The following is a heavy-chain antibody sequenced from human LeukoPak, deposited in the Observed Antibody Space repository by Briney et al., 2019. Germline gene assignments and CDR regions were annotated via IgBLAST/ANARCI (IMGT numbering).Heavy chain of an antibody. CDR2: IYTSGSS. D-gene: IGHD3-10*01. CDR1: GGSISSYC. Sequence: SETLSLTCTASGGSISSYCWSWIRQPAGKGLEWMGRIYTSGSSNYSPSLRSRLTMSEDTSKNQISLELSSVTAADTAVYYCARDYYGSGSYNYYFGMDVWGRGTTVTVSS. V-gene: IGHV4-4*07. CDR3: ARDYYGSGSYNYYFGMDV. J-gene: IGHJ6*02.